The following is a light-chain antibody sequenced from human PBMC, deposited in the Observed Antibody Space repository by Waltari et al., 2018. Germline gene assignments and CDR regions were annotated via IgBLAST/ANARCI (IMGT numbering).Light chain of an antibody. V-gene: IGLV2-11*01. J-gene: IGLJ3*02. CDR1: SSDVGAYNY. Sequence: QSALTQPRSVSGSPGQSVTISCTGTSSDVGAYNYVSCYQQHPGKAPKLLIYDVTKRPSGVPNRFSGSKSGNTASLTISGLQAEDEADYYCCSYAGNYTWVFGGGTKLTVL. CDR2: DVT. CDR3: CSYAGNYTWV.